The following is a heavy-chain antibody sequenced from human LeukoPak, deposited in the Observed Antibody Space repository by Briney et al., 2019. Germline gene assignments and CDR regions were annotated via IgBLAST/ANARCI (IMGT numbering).Heavy chain of an antibody. J-gene: IGHJ4*02. CDR3: ARTSSGWSFLDY. V-gene: IGHV4-39*07. CDR2: ICYSGST. Sequence: SETLSLTCTVSAGSISSSSYYWGWIRQPPGKGLEWIGTICYSGSTYYNASLKSRVTISVDTSKNQFSLKLSSVTAADTAVYYCARTSSGWSFLDYWGQGTLVTVSS. CDR1: AGSISSSSYY. D-gene: IGHD6-19*01.